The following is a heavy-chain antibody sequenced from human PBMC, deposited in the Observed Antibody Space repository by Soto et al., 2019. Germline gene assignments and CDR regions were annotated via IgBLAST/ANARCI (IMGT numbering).Heavy chain of an antibody. Sequence: QITLKESGPTLVKPTQTLTLTCTYSGFSLRTTGVGVGWIRQPPGKALEWLGIIYWNEDKRYSPSLKNRFTLPSDISTSQVVLTMTDMDPVDTATYDCAHTWGLPFDYWGQGTLVIVSS. J-gene: IGHJ4*02. D-gene: IGHD3-16*01. CDR1: GFSLRTTGVG. CDR2: IYWNEDK. CDR3: AHTWGLPFDY. V-gene: IGHV2-5*01.